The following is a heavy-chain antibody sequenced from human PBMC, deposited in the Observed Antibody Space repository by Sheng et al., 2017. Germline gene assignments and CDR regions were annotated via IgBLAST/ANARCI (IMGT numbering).Heavy chain of an antibody. D-gene: IGHD2-8*01. V-gene: IGHV4-34*01. CDR1: GGSFSGYY. CDR3: ARGYCTNGVCPAVGFDY. J-gene: IGHJ4*02. CDR2: INHSGST. Sequence: QVQLQQWGAGLLKPSETLSLTCAVYGGSFSGYYWSWIRQPPGKGLEWIGEINHSGSTNYNPSLKSRVTISVDTSKNQFSLKLSSVTAADTAVYYCARGYCTNGVCPAVGFDYWGQGNPGHRLL.